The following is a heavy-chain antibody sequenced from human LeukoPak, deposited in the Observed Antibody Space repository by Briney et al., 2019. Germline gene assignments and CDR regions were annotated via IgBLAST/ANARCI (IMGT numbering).Heavy chain of an antibody. CDR3: VRDLMGSGATTAYLHH. D-gene: IGHD4/OR15-4a*01. J-gene: IGHJ1*01. CDR1: GFTFSDYS. Sequence: GGSLRLSCTASGFTFSDYSMNWVRQAPGKGLEWVSSISRRSRHVYYAGSVKGRFTISRDNAKNSLYLQMNSLRAEDMAVYFCVRDLMGSGATTAYLHHWGQGTLVTVSS. V-gene: IGHV3-21*01. CDR2: ISRRSRHV.